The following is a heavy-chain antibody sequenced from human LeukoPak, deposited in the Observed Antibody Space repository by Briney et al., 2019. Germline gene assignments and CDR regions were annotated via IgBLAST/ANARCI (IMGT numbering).Heavy chain of an antibody. CDR2: IYHSGST. Sequence: SGTLSLTCAVSGGSISSSNWWSWVRQPPGKGLEWIGEIYHSGSTNYNPSLKSRATMSVDKSKNQFSLKLSSVTAADTAVYYCARGSGIAVAGTNFDYWGQGTLVTVSS. V-gene: IGHV4-4*02. CDR1: GGSISSSNW. J-gene: IGHJ4*02. D-gene: IGHD6-19*01. CDR3: ARGSGIAVAGTNFDY.